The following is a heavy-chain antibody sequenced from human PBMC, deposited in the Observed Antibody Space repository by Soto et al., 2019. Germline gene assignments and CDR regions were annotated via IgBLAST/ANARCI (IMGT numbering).Heavy chain of an antibody. CDR3: ARDLGYYYDGSGYPHDAFDI. V-gene: IGHV3-21*01. CDR2: ISSSSSYI. D-gene: IGHD3-22*01. CDR1: GFTFSSYS. J-gene: IGHJ3*02. Sequence: GGSLRLSCAASGFTFSSYSMNWVRQAPGKGLEWVSSISSSSSYIYYADSVKGRFTISRDNAKNSLYLQMNSLRAEDTAVYYCARDLGYYYDGSGYPHDAFDIWGQGTMVTVSS.